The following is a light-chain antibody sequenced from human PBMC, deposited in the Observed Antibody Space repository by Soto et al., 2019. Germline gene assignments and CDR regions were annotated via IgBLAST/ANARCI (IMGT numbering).Light chain of an antibody. V-gene: IGKV3-11*01. CDR2: DAS. CDR3: QQRSYLFT. J-gene: IGKJ4*01. Sequence: EIVVTQSPAALSFSPGERATLSCRASQSVGSSLAWYQQKPGQAPRLLIYDASNRATGIPARFSGSGSGTDFTLTISSLEPEDSAVYYCQQRSYLFTFGGGTKVDIK. CDR1: QSVGSS.